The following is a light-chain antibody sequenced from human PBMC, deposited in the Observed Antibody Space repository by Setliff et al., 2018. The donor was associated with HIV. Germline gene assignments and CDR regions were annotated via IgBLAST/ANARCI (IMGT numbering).Light chain of an antibody. V-gene: IGLV1-40*01. CDR3: QSYDSSLSVSV. CDR1: SSNIGTDTA. CDR2: SDN. J-gene: IGLJ2*01. Sequence: QSVLAQPPSVSGAPGQKVTIPCAGSSSNIGTDTAVHWYQHLPGTAPKLLIYSDNTRPSGVSDRFSGSRSGTSASLAITGLQPEDEGDYYCQSYDSSLSVSVFGGGTRSPS.